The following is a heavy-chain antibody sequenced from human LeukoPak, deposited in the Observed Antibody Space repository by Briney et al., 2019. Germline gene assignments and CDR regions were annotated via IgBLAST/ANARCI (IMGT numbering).Heavy chain of an antibody. CDR2: IIPIFGTA. Sequence: SVKVSCKASGGTFSSYAISWVRQAPGQGLEWMGGIIPIFGTANYAQKFQGRVTITADESTSTAYMELSSLRSEDTAVYYCARILHSSSWVFYYGMDVWGQGTTVTVSS. J-gene: IGHJ6*02. V-gene: IGHV1-69*01. D-gene: IGHD6-13*01. CDR1: GGTFSSYA. CDR3: ARILHSSSWVFYYGMDV.